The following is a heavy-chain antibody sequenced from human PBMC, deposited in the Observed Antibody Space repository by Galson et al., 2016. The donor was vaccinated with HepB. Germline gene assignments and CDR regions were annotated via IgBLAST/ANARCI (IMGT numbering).Heavy chain of an antibody. CDR2: IIPLYGTT. J-gene: IGHJ6*02. D-gene: IGHD5-24*01. V-gene: IGHV1-69*13. CDR1: GGTFSSYA. Sequence: SVKVSCKASGGTFSSYAMNWVRQAPGQGLEWMGGIIPLYGTTNYAQKFQGRVTITADESTSTAYMELSSLRSEDTAVYYCARVRDGYNKDYHYGLDVWGQGTTVTVSS. CDR3: ARVRDGYNKDYHYGLDV.